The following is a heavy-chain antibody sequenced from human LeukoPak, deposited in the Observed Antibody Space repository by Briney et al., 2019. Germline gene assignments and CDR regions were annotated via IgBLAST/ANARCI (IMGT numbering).Heavy chain of an antibody. Sequence: GGSLRLSCAASGLIVSRNYMNWVRQAPGKGLEWVSVIYSGGSTYYADSVKGRFTISRDNSKNTLYLQMNSLRAEDTAVYYCAKGAYYDILTGYYRRYYFDYWGQGTLVTVSS. CDR1: GLIVSRNY. V-gene: IGHV3-53*01. CDR2: IYSGGST. J-gene: IGHJ4*02. CDR3: AKGAYYDILTGYYRRYYFDY. D-gene: IGHD3-9*01.